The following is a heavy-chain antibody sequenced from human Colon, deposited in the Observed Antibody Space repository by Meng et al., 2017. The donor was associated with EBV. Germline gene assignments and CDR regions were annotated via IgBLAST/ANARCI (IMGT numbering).Heavy chain of an antibody. CDR1: GGSFSNSY. V-gene: IGHV4-34*01. J-gene: IGHJ4*02. Sequence: QVQLQEGGAGLLKPSEALSLTCADYGGSFSNSYWSWIRQPPGKRLEWIGEIYESGSTKYNPSLKSRVTILMDTSKNQFSLRLSSVTAADTAVYYCRNAFCSAEAGCSDQWGQGTLVTVSS. CDR2: IYESGST. CDR3: RNAFCSAEAGCSDQ. D-gene: IGHD3-3*01.